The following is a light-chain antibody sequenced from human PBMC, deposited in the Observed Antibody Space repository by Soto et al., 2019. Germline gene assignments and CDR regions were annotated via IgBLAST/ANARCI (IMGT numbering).Light chain of an antibody. CDR1: QSLLHSNGYNY. V-gene: IGKV2-28*01. J-gene: IGKJ3*01. Sequence: DIVMTQSPLSLPVTPGEPASISCRSSQSLLHSNGYNYLDWYLQKPGQSPQLLLFLGSTRASGFPDRFSGSGSGTEFTLKVSRVEAEDIGVYYCLQGPHAAFTFGYATKGDVK. CDR3: LQGPHAAFT. CDR2: LGS.